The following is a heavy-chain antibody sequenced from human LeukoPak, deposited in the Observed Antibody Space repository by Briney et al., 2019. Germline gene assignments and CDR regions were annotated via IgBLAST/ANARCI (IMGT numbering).Heavy chain of an antibody. J-gene: IGHJ6*02. CDR1: GFTFSDYY. CDR3: ARAHSAAGTGYYYGMDV. V-gene: IGHV3-11*01. CDR2: ISSSGSTI. Sequence: PGGSLRLSCAASGFTFSDYYMSWIRQAPGKGLEWVSYISSSGSTIYYADSVKGRFTISRDNAKNSLYLQMNSLRAEDTAVYHCARAHSAAGTGYYYGMDVWGQGTTVTVSS. D-gene: IGHD6-13*01.